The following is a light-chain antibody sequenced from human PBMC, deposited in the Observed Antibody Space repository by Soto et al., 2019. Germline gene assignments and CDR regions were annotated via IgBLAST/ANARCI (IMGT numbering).Light chain of an antibody. J-gene: IGKJ2*01. CDR1: QSVSSY. Sequence: EIVLTQSPATLSLSPGERATLSCRASQSVSSYLAWYQQKPGQAPRLLIYDASNRATGIPARFSGSGSGTDFTLTISSLEPEDFATYYCQQSYSTYTFGQGTKLEIK. CDR2: DAS. CDR3: QQSYSTYT. V-gene: IGKV3-11*01.